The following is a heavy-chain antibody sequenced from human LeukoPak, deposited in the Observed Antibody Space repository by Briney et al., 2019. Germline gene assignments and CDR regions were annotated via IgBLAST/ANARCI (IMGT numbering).Heavy chain of an antibody. V-gene: IGHV4-39*07. J-gene: IGHJ6*03. Sequence: SETLSLTCTVSGGSISSSSYYWGWIRQPPGKELQWIASVYYSGRTNYSPSLKSRVTISVDTSKNQFSLKLSSVTAEDTAVYYCARDRPYCSSTSCSEYYYYYMDVWGKGTTVTISS. CDR3: ARDRPYCSSTSCSEYYYYYMDV. D-gene: IGHD2-2*01. CDR2: VYYSGRT. CDR1: GGSISSSSYY.